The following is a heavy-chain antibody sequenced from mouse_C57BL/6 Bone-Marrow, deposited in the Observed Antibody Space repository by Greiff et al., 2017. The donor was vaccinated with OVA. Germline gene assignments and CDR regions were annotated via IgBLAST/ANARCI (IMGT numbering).Heavy chain of an antibody. Sequence: EVQVVESGGDLVKPGGSLKLSCAASGFTFSSYGMSWVRQTPDKRLEWVATISSGGSSTYYPDSVKGRFTSARDNAKNTLYLQMSSLKSEDTAMYYCARRVYYSFAYWGQGTLVTVSA. V-gene: IGHV5-6*01. CDR2: ISSGGSST. CDR3: ARRVYYSFAY. J-gene: IGHJ3*01. CDR1: GFTFSSYG. D-gene: IGHD1-1*01.